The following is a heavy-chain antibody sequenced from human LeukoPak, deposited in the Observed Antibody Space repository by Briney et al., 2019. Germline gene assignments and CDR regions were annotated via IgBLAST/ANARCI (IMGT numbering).Heavy chain of an antibody. CDR2: IIPIFGTA. CDR3: ARAKYSSSWSQPSGERGRHNWFDP. D-gene: IGHD6-13*01. V-gene: IGHV1-69*05. J-gene: IGHJ5*02. Sequence: GASVKVSCKASGSTFSSYAISWVRQAPGQGLEWMGGIIPIFGTANYAQKFQGRVTITTDDSTSTAYMELSSLRSEDTAVYYCARAKYSSSWSQPSGERGRHNWFDPWGQGTLVTVSS. CDR1: GSTFSSYA.